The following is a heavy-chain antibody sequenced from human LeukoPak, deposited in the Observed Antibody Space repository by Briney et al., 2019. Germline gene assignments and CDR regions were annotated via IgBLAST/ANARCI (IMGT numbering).Heavy chain of an antibody. J-gene: IGHJ3*02. CDR1: GFSFSTSG. CDR2: ISYDEYFK. CDR3: AKPLVVVAATRGALDI. V-gene: IGHV3-30*18. Sequence: GGSLRLSCAGSGFSFSTSGMHWVRQAPGRGLEWVAVISYDEYFKNYADSVKGRFTVSKDSSENTLLLQMNNLRPEATAMYYGAKPLVVVAATRGALDIGAPGTRVPVPS. D-gene: IGHD2-15*01.